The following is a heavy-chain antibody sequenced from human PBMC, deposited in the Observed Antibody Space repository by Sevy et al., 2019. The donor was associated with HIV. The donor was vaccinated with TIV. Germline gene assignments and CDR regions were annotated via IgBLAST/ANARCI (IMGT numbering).Heavy chain of an antibody. CDR2: IIPIFGTA. V-gene: IGHV1-69*13. J-gene: IGHJ6*02. CDR3: VRVVEVRTICVVVITRRVDGMDV. D-gene: IGHD3-3*01. Sequence: ASVKVSCKASGGTFSSYAISWVRQAPGQGLEWMGGIIPIFGTANYAQKFQGRVTITGDESTSTAYMELSSRRSVDTAVYYCVRVVEVRTICVVVITRRVDGMDVWGQGTTVTVSS. CDR1: GGTFSSYA.